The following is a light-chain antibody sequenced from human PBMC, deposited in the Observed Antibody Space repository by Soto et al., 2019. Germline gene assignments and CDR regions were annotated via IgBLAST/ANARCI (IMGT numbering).Light chain of an antibody. V-gene: IGKV1-9*01. Sequence: IQLTQSPSSLSASVGDRVTISCRASQGIANFLAWYQQKPGKAPKLLIYGASTLQSGVPSRFSGSGSGTDFTLTIISLQPEDFATYYCQQLNSFPIPFGPGTKVDIK. CDR2: GAS. CDR3: QQLNSFPIP. CDR1: QGIANF. J-gene: IGKJ3*01.